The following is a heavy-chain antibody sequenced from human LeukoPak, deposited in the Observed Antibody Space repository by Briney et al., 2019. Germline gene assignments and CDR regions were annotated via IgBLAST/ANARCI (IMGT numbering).Heavy chain of an antibody. CDR1: GFTFSSYG. Sequence: PGGSLRLSCAASGFTFSSYGMHWVRQAPGKGLEWVAFIRYDGSNKYYADSVKGRFTISRDNSKNTLYLQMNSLRAEDTAVYYCAKGVPAARGYYMDVWGKGTTVTVSS. V-gene: IGHV3-30*02. J-gene: IGHJ6*03. D-gene: IGHD2-2*01. CDR3: AKGVPAARGYYMDV. CDR2: IRYDGSNK.